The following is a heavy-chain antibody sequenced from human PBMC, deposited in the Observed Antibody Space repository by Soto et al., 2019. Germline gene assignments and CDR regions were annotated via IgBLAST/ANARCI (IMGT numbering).Heavy chain of an antibody. CDR2: IIPIFGTA. V-gene: IGHV1-69*13. D-gene: IGHD2-21*02. CDR1: GGTLSSYA. CDR3: ARDPAYCGGDCYSGAFDI. Sequence: ASVKVSCKASGGTLSSYAISWVRQAPGQGLEWMGGIIPIFGTANYAQKFQGRVTITADESTSTAYMELSSLRSEDTAVYYCARDPAYCGGDCYSGAFDIWGQGTMVTVSS. J-gene: IGHJ3*02.